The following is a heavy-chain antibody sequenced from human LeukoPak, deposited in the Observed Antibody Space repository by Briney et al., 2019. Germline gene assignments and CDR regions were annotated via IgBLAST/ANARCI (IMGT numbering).Heavy chain of an antibody. CDR3: ARIVVYCYDSSGYYYFDY. D-gene: IGHD3-22*01. Sequence: ASVKVSCKASGYTFTSYGISWVRQAPGQGLEWMGWISAYNGNTNYAQKLQGRVTMTTDTSTSTAYMELRSLRSDDTAVYYCARIVVYCYDSSGYYYFDYWGQGTLVTVSS. CDR2: ISAYNGNT. J-gene: IGHJ4*02. V-gene: IGHV1-18*01. CDR1: GYTFTSYG.